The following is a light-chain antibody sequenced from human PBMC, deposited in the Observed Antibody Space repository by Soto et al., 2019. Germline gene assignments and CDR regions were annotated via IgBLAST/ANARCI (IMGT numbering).Light chain of an antibody. CDR3: GTWDSSLSAGRV. CDR1: SSNIGNNY. J-gene: IGLJ3*02. V-gene: IGLV1-51*02. Sequence: QSVLTQPPSVSAAPGQKVTISCSGSSSNIGNNYVSWYQQLPGTAPKVLIYENNKRPSGIPDRFSGSKSGTSATLDITGLQTGDEADYYCGTWDSSLSAGRVFGGGTKVTVL. CDR2: ENN.